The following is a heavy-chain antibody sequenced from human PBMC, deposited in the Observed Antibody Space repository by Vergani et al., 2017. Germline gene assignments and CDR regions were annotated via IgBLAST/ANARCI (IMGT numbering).Heavy chain of an antibody. CDR3: ARNRAIELAGRMHYYYAIDV. D-gene: IGHD5-24*01. Sequence: QVQLQESGPGLVKPSQTLSLTCTVSGGSINSHNYYWSWIRQPAGKGLEWIGRIHTSGSTNYNPSLKSRVAISVDTSKNQVSLNLGSVTAADTAVYYCARNRAIELAGRMHYYYAIDVWGQGTTVTVSS. CDR1: GGSINSHNYY. J-gene: IGHJ6*02. V-gene: IGHV4-61*02. CDR2: IHTSGST.